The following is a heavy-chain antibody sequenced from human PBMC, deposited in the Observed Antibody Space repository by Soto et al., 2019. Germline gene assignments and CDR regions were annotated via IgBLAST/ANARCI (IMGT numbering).Heavy chain of an antibody. J-gene: IGHJ6*02. D-gene: IGHD1-26*01. CDR1: GFTFSSYW. CDR2: INSDGSST. CDR3: ARDAYSGSYYDINYYYYYGMDV. V-gene: IGHV3-74*01. Sequence: GGSLRLSCAASGFTFSSYWMHWFRQAPGKGLVWVSRINSDGSSTSYADSVKGRFTISRDNAKNTLYLQMNSLRAEDTAVYYCARDAYSGSYYDINYYYYYGMDVWGQGTTVTVSS.